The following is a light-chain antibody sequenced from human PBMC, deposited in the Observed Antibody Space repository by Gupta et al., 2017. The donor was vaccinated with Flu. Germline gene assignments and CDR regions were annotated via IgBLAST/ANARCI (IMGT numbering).Light chain of an antibody. CDR2: DTT. J-gene: IGLJ3*02. CDR3: LLFYSESWV. V-gene: IGLV7-46*01. Sequence: GTVTLTCGSNTGPVTSRHYPYWLQQRPGQAPRTRMYDTTIKQSWTPARFSGSLLGGKAALTLSGAQPEDEADYYCLLFYSESWVFGGGTKLTVL. CDR1: TGPVTSRHY.